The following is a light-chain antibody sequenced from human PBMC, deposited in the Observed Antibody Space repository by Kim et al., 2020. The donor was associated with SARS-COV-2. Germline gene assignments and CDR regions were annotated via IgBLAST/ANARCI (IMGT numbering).Light chain of an antibody. J-gene: IGLJ3*02. V-gene: IGLV1-44*01. CDR2: SND. CDR1: SYNIGNNT. CDR3: AAWDDSLNGWV. Sequence: GQRVTISCSGSSYNIGNNTVNWYKQLPGTAPRLLIYSNDERPSGVPDRFSGSKSGTSASLAISGLQSEDEANYYCAAWDDSLNGWVFGGGTQLTVL.